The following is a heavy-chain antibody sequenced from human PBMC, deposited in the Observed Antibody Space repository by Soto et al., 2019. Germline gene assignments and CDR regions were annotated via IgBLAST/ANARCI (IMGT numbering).Heavy chain of an antibody. CDR2: IASDGRT. J-gene: IGHJ6*02. D-gene: IGHD6-19*01. V-gene: IGHV3-23*01. CDR1: GFTFRSYA. Sequence: EVQLLESGGGLVQPGGSLRLSCTASGFTFRSYAMSWVRQAPGKGLEWVSAIASDGRTFYADSGKVRFTFSRDNSKNTLFLLMNSLKAEVSALYCCAKVVAVAYFFGMDVWGQGTKVTVSS. CDR3: AKVVAVAYFFGMDV.